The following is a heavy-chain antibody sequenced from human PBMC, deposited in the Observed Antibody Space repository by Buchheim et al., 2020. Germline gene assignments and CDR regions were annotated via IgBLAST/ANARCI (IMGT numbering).Heavy chain of an antibody. V-gene: IGHV4-30-4*01. D-gene: IGHD4-23*01. Sequence: QVQLQESGPGLVKPSQTLSLTCTVSGGSISSGDYYWSWIRPPPGKGLEWIVYIHYSGSTYYNPSLKSRVTISVDTSTNQFSLKLSSVTAADTAVYYCARTRNDYGGSYYFDYWGQGTL. J-gene: IGHJ4*02. CDR3: ARTRNDYGGSYYFDY. CDR2: IHYSGST. CDR1: GGSISSGDYY.